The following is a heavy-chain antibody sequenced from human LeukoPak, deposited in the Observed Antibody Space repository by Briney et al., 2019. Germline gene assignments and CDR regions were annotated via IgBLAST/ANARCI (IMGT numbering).Heavy chain of an antibody. CDR3: AKAIAAVAGYDAFDI. D-gene: IGHD6-19*01. CDR1: GYTFGDYG. J-gene: IGHJ3*02. V-gene: IGHV3-20*04. Sequence: GGSLRLSCAASGYTFGDYGMSWVRQVPGKGLEWVSGTNRRGDITGYADFVKGRFTISRDNAKNSLYLELSGLRPEDTAMYFCAKAIAAVAGYDAFDIWGQGTMVTVSS. CDR2: TNRRGDIT.